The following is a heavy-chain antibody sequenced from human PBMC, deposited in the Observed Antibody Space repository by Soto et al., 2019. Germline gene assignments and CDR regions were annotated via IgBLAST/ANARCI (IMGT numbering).Heavy chain of an antibody. CDR1: GFTFSNYN. CDR3: ARDGGRGTMAGWGSIFAY. Sequence: AGGSLRLSCAASGFTFSNYNMNWVRQAPGKGLEWVAYISSSGRTIYYADSVKGRFSFSRDNAENSLYLQMNSLRDEDTALYYWARDGGRGTMAGWGSIFAYWGQGP. J-gene: IGHJ4*02. D-gene: IGHD3-16*01. CDR2: ISSSGRTI. V-gene: IGHV3-48*02.